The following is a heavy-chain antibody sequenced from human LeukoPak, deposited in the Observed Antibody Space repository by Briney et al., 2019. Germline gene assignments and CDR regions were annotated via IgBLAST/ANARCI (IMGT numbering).Heavy chain of an antibody. CDR3: ASHYDFWSGYFDY. CDR2: IYHVGST. J-gene: IGHJ4*02. V-gene: IGHV4-38-2*02. Sequence: SETLSLTCTVSGYSISSGYYWGWIRQSPGKGLEWIGSIYHVGSTYYNPSLKSRVTISEDTSKNQFSLKLSSVTAADTAVYYCASHYDFWSGYFDYWGQGTLVTASS. D-gene: IGHD3-3*01. CDR1: GYSISSGYY.